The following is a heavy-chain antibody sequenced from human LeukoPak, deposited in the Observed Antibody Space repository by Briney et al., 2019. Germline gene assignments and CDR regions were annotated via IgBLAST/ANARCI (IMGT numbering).Heavy chain of an antibody. CDR1: GYSFTTHW. CDR3: ARLEEDLTLGVAGYWFVP. V-gene: IGHV5-51*01. D-gene: IGHD3-16*01. J-gene: IGHJ5*02. CDR2: IYPDDSNT. Sequence: GESLKISCKGSGYSFTTHWIGWVRQMPGKGLEWMGIIYPDDSNTRYSPSFQGQVTLSADKSINTTYLQWSSLRASDTAMYYCARLEEDLTLGVAGYWFVPWGQGTLVTVS.